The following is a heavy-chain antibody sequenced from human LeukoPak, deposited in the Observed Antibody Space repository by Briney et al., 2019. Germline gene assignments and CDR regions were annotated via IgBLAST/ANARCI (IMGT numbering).Heavy chain of an antibody. D-gene: IGHD3-10*02. CDR1: GYTFTGYY. V-gene: IGHV1-46*01. CDR2: INPSGGST. CDR3: ARGVFGELEKLMFQH. J-gene: IGHJ1*01. Sequence: ASVKASCKASGYTFTGYYMHWVRQAPGQGLEWMGIINPSGGSTSYPQKFQDRVTMTRDTSTSTVYMELSSLKSDDTAIYYCARGVFGELEKLMFQHWGQGTLVTVSS.